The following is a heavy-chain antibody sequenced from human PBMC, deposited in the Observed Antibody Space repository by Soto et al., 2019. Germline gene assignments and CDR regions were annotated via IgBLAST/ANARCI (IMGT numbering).Heavy chain of an antibody. J-gene: IGHJ5*02. Sequence: QVQLVQSGAEVKKPGSSVKVSCKASGGTFSSYAISWVRQAPGQGLEWMGGIIPIFGTANYAQKFQGRVTITADESTSTAYMELXXLRSEDTAVXYXARDPLGXTGTSKYNWFDPWGQGTLVTVSS. CDR3: ARDPLGXTGTSKYNWFDP. V-gene: IGHV1-69*01. CDR2: IIPIFGTA. D-gene: IGHD1-7*01. CDR1: GGTFSSYA.